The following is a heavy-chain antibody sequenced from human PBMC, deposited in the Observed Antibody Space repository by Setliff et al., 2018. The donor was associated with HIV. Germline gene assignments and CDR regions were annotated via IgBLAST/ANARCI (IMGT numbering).Heavy chain of an antibody. D-gene: IGHD3-16*02. Sequence: SETLSLTCAVYGGSFSGYYWTWIRQPPGKGLEWIGEINHSGSTNYNPSLKSRVTISVDTSKNQFSLKLSSVTAADTAVYYCARESLNLGELSSNPDASDIWGQGTMVTVSS. V-gene: IGHV4-34*01. CDR3: ARESLNLGELSSNPDASDI. CDR2: INHSGST. CDR1: GGSFSGYY. J-gene: IGHJ3*02.